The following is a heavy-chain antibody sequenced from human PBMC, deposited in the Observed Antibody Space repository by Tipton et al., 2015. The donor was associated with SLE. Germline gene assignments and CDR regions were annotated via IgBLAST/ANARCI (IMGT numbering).Heavy chain of an antibody. CDR1: GFTFSSYG. Sequence: SLRLSCAASGFTFSSYGMHWVRQAPGKGLEWVAVIWYDGSNKYYADSVKGRFTISRDNSKNSLFLQMNSLRGEDSALYYCSKDSSGTYSRGIDNWGQGTLVTVSS. CDR3: SKDSSGTYSRGIDN. J-gene: IGHJ4*02. CDR2: IWYDGSNK. D-gene: IGHD1-26*01. V-gene: IGHV3-33*03.